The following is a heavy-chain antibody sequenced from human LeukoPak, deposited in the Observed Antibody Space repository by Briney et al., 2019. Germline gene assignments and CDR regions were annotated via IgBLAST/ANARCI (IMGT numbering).Heavy chain of an antibody. CDR2: INPNSGGS. Sequence: ASVKVSCKAFGYSFTGYHIHWVRQAPGQGLEWMGWINPNSGGSNYAQKFQGRVTMTRDTSISTAYLDLSRLRSDDTAVYYYARCQLVVAASLCDYWGQGALVTVSS. J-gene: IGHJ4*02. D-gene: IGHD2-15*01. CDR1: GYSFTGYH. CDR3: ARCQLVVAASLCDY. V-gene: IGHV1-2*02.